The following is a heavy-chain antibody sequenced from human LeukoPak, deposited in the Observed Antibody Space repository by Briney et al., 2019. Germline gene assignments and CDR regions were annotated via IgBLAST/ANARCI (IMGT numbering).Heavy chain of an antibody. CDR2: LSGSGGST. CDR3: ARDRGRGYSYGDNWNDAGIFDY. Sequence: PGGSLRLSCAASGFTFSHYAMSWVRQAPGKGLEWVSALSGSGGSTNYADSVKGRFTISRDNAKNSLYLQMNSLRAEDTAVYYCARDRGRGYSYGDNWNDAGIFDYWGQGTLVTVSS. D-gene: IGHD1-20*01. CDR1: GFTFSHYA. J-gene: IGHJ4*02. V-gene: IGHV3-23*01.